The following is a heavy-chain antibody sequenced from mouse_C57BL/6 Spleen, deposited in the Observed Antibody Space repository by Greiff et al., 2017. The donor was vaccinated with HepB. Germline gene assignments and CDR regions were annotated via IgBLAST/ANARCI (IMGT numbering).Heavy chain of an antibody. D-gene: IGHD1-1*01. J-gene: IGHJ2*01. V-gene: IGHV3-6*01. CDR1: GYSITSGYY. Sequence: VQLQQSGPGLVKPSQSLSLTCSVTGYSITSGYYWNWIRQFPGNKLEWMGYISYDGSNNYNPSLKNRISITRDTSKNQFFLKLNSVTTEDTATYYCARDRITTVVPFDYWGQGTTLTVSS. CDR2: ISYDGSN. CDR3: ARDRITTVVPFDY.